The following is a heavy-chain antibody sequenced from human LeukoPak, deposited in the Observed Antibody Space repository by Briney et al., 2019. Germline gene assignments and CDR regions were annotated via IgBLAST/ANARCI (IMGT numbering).Heavy chain of an antibody. J-gene: IGHJ4*02. V-gene: IGHV3-48*03. Sequence: GGSLRLSCTASGFTFSSFEMNWVRQAPGKGLEWVSYISGSGSTMYYADSVKGRFTISRDNPKNTLYLQMNSLRAEDTAVYYCAREWVYYYGSGVFDYWGQGTLVTVSS. CDR2: ISGSGSTM. CDR1: GFTFSSFE. CDR3: AREWVYYYGSGVFDY. D-gene: IGHD3-10*01.